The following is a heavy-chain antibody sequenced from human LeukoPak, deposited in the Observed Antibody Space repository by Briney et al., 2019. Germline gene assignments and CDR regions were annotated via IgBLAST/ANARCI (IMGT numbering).Heavy chain of an antibody. Sequence: SETLSLTCTVSGGSISGDYWSWIRQPAGKGLEWIGRIYTSGSTNYNPSLKSRVTMSVDTSKNQFSLKLRSVTAADTAVYYCARDWAGSAAADAFDIWGQGTRVTVSS. CDR2: IYTSGST. CDR1: GGSISGDY. D-gene: IGHD2-2*01. V-gene: IGHV4-4*07. CDR3: ARDWAGSAAADAFDI. J-gene: IGHJ3*02.